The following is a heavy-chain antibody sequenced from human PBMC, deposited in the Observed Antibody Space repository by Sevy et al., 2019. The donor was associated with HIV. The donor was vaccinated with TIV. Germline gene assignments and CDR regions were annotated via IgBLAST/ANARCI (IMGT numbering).Heavy chain of an antibody. Sequence: GGSLRLSCAASGFTFSNAWMNWVRQAPGKGLEWVGRIKSKTDGGTTDYAAPVKGRFTISSDDSKNTLYLQMNSLKTEDTDVYYCTTDSAPYYYDSSGYYFINDAFDIWGQGTMVTVSS. J-gene: IGHJ3*02. D-gene: IGHD3-22*01. CDR2: IKSKTDGGTT. CDR3: TTDSAPYYYDSSGYYFINDAFDI. CDR1: GFTFSNAW. V-gene: IGHV3-15*07.